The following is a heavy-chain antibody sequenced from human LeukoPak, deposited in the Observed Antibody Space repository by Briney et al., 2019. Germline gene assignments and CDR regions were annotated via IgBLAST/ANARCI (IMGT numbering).Heavy chain of an antibody. V-gene: IGHV3-23*01. Sequence: GGSLRLSCAASGFTFSNYAMSWVRQAPGKGLEWVSVISGSGGSTYYADSVKGRFTISRDNSKNMLYLQMNSLRAEDTAVYYCASYSSSRSVGSLDYWGQGTLVTVSS. D-gene: IGHD6-13*01. CDR2: ISGSGGST. J-gene: IGHJ4*02. CDR1: GFTFSNYA. CDR3: ASYSSSRSVGSLDY.